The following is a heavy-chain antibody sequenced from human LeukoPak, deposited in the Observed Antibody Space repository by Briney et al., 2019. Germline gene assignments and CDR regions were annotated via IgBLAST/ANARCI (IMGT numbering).Heavy chain of an antibody. V-gene: IGHV5-51*01. D-gene: IGHD2-2*03. CDR3: ARRVGYCSSTTCYAYFDY. J-gene: IGHJ4*02. Sequence: NLGESLKISCKASGYSFTNFWIGWVRQMPGKGLEWMGIIYPGDSDTRYSPSFQGQVTLSADKSINTAYLQWSSLKASDTAMYYCARRVGYCSSTTCYAYFDYWGQGTLATVSS. CDR2: IYPGDSDT. CDR1: GYSFTNFW.